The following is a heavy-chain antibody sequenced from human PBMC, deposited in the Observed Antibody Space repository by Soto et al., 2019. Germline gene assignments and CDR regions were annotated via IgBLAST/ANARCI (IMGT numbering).Heavy chain of an antibody. J-gene: IGHJ4*02. V-gene: IGHV1-2*02. CDR3: ATSSDWSPLLDY. CDR1: EHTFTGYY. Sequence: ASVKVSCKASEHTFTGYYLHWVRQAPGQGLEWMGWINPNGGGTIYAQKFQGRLTMTRDTSITTAYMELTRLRADDTAFYFCATSSDWSPLLDYWGQGTLVPSPQ. D-gene: IGHD6-19*01. CDR2: INPNGGGT.